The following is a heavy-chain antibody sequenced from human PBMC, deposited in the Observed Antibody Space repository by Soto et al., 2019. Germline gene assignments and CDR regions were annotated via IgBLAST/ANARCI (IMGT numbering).Heavy chain of an antibody. CDR2: ISYDEINK. CDR1: GFTFSSYG. V-gene: IGHV3-30*18. D-gene: IGHD1-1*01. Sequence: GGSLRLSCAASGFTFSSYGMHWVRQAPGKGLEWVAIISYDEINKYYADSVKGRFTISRDNSKNTLYLQMNSLRAEDTAVYYCAKSVYNWNDGFFDYWGQGSLVTVSS. CDR3: AKSVYNWNDGFFDY. J-gene: IGHJ4*02.